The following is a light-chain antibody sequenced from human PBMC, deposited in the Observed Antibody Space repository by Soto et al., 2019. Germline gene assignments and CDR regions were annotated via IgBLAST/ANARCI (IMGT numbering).Light chain of an antibody. V-gene: IGLV1-47*01. CDR1: SSNIGSNY. CDR3: AAWDDSLSGVV. CDR2: RNN. J-gene: IGLJ2*01. Sequence: QSVLTQPPSASGTPGQRVTISCSGSSSNIGSNYVYWYQQLPGTAPKLLIYRNNQRPSGVPDRFSGSKSGTSASLAISGLRSEDEADYYCAAWDDSLSGVVFGAGTTLTVL.